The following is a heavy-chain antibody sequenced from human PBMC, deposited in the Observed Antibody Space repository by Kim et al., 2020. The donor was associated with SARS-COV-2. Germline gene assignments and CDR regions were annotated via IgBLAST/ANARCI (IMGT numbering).Heavy chain of an antibody. V-gene: IGHV3-72*01. CDR1: GFTFSDHY. CDR2: TRNKANSYTT. CDR3: ARGGSGYYLNPRNDA. D-gene: IGHD3-22*01. Sequence: RGSLRLSCAASGFTFSDHYMDWVRQAPGKGLEWVGRTRNKANSYTTEYAASVKGRFTISRDDSKNSLYLQMNSLKTEDTAVYYCARGGSGYYLNPRNDA. J-gene: IGHJ3*01.